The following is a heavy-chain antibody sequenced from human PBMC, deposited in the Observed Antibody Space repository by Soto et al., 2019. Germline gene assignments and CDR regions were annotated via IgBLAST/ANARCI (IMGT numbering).Heavy chain of an antibody. J-gene: IGHJ4*02. CDR1: GGTFSSYA. Sequence: SVKVSCKASGGTFSSYAISWVRQPPAQGLEWMGAIIPTFGTANHAHKFQRRLTITADESTSTAYMELSSLRSEDTAVYYCARTAGPYYYDSSGYYLGPFDYWGQGTLVTVSS. CDR3: ARTAGPYYYDSSGYYLGPFDY. V-gene: IGHV1-69*13. CDR2: IIPTFGTA. D-gene: IGHD3-22*01.